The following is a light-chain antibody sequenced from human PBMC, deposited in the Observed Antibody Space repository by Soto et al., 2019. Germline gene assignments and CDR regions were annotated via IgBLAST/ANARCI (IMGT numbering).Light chain of an antibody. V-gene: IGLV2-11*01. J-gene: IGLJ2*01. CDR3: CSYAGRGV. Sequence: SALTQPRSVSGSPGQSVTISCTGTSSDVGGYNYVSWYQQHPGKAPKLMIYDVSKRPSGVPDRFSGSKSGNTASLTISGLQAEDEADYYCCSYAGRGVFGGGTQLTVL. CDR2: DVS. CDR1: SSDVGGYNY.